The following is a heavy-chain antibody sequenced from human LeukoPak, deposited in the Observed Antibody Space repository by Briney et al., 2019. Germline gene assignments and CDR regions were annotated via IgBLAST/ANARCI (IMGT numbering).Heavy chain of an antibody. V-gene: IGHV1-69*13. J-gene: IGHJ6*02. CDR3: ASISSGYYPYYYYGMDV. CDR2: IIPIFGTA. Sequence: SVKVSCKASGGTFSSYAISWVRQAPGQGLEWMGGIIPIFGTANYAQKFQGRVTITADESTSTAYMELSSLRSEDTAVYYCASISSGYYPYYYYGMDVWGQGTTVTVSS. CDR1: GGTFSSYA. D-gene: IGHD3-22*01.